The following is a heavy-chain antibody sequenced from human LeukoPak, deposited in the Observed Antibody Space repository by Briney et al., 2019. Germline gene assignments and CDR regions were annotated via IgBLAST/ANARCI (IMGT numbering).Heavy chain of an antibody. J-gene: IGHJ3*02. V-gene: IGHV3-48*03. D-gene: IGHD4-23*01. CDR1: GFSFSRYE. CDR2: ITSSGSTT. Sequence: GGSLRLSCAASGFSFSRYEMNWVRQAPGKGLEWVSYITSSGSTTYYADSVKGRFTVSRDNAKNSLYLQMNSLRAEDTAVYYCTKVFYGGNSRDGFGIWGQGTMVTVSS. CDR3: TKVFYGGNSRDGFGI.